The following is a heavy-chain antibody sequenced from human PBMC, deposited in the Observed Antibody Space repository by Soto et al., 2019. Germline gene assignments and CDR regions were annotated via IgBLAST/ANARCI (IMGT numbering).Heavy chain of an antibody. CDR2: IWYDGSKK. J-gene: IGHJ4*02. D-gene: IGHD6-13*01. Sequence: SVGSLRLSCAVSGFTFNNYGMHWVRQAPGKGLEWVAVIWYDGSKKYYADSVKGRFTISRDNSKNTLFLQMDSLRAEDTAVYYCANYSSSWYVIDYWGQGTMVTVYS. CDR3: ANYSSSWYVIDY. V-gene: IGHV3-33*06. CDR1: GFTFNNYG.